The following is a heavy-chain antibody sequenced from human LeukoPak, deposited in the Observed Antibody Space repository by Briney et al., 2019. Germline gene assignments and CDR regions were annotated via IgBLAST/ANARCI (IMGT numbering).Heavy chain of an antibody. Sequence: GGSLRLSCAASGFTFSSYSMNWVRQAPGKGLEGVSYISSSSSTIYYADSVKGRFTISRDNAKNSLYLQMNSLRAEDTAVYYCAGLSSGWDYWGQGTLVTVSS. CDR1: GFTFSSYS. J-gene: IGHJ4*02. CDR2: ISSSSSTI. CDR3: AGLSSGWDY. D-gene: IGHD6-19*01. V-gene: IGHV3-48*04.